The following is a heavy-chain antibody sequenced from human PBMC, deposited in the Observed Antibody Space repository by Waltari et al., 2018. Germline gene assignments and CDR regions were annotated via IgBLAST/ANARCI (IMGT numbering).Heavy chain of an antibody. CDR3: ASGWSSWPVTMSY. V-gene: IGHV3-53*01. D-gene: IGHD6-13*01. CDR2: IYSGGST. Sequence: EVQLVESGGGLIQPGGSLRLSCAASGFTVSSNYMSWVRQAPGKGLEWVSVIYSGGSTNEADSGKGRFTISRDKSKNTLDLQMNSLRAEDTAVYYCASGWSSWPVTMSYWGQGTLVTVSS. J-gene: IGHJ4*02. CDR1: GFTVSSNY.